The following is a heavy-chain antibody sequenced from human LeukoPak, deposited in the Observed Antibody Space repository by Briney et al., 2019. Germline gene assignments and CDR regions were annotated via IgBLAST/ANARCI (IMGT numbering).Heavy chain of an antibody. CDR2: IKQNGSEK. D-gene: IGHD3-10*01. V-gene: IGHV3-7*01. Sequence: GGSLRLSCAASGFTFSSYWMSWVRQAPGKGLEWVANIKQNGSEKYYVDSVKGRFTISRDNAKNSLYLQMNSLRAEDTAVYYCARYHMVRGVVSAYYFDYWGQGTLVTVSS. CDR1: GFTFSSYW. J-gene: IGHJ4*02. CDR3: ARYHMVRGVVSAYYFDY.